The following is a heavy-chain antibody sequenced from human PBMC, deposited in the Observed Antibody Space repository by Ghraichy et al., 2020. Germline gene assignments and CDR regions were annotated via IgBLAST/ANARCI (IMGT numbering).Heavy chain of an antibody. CDR1: GFICSHDA. CDR2: ITGTGANT. J-gene: IGHJ6*02. Sequence: GGSLRLSCAASGFICSHDAMTWVRQAPGKGLEWVSSITGTGANTYYEDSVKGRFTISRDNSKNKLYLQMNSLRAEDTAVYYCAKDDYCSGATCATYYYYGLDLWVQGTTVTVSS. CDR3: AKDDYCSGATCATYYYYGLDL. D-gene: IGHD2-15*01. V-gene: IGHV3-23*01.